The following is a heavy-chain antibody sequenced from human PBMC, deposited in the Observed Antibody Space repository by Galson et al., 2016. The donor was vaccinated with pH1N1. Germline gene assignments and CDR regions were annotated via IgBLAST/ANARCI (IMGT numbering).Heavy chain of an antibody. Sequence: ETLSLTCAVFGGSFSNYQWTWIRQSPGKGLEWIGEISHTGSTNYNPSLWNQLTISIDTSKSQFSLSLRSVSAADTGIYYCARRGRWQQMGFWGQGTPVSVSS. CDR3: ARRGRWQQMGF. CDR2: ISHTGST. J-gene: IGHJ4*02. CDR1: GGSFSNYQ. V-gene: IGHV4-34*01. D-gene: IGHD5-24*01.